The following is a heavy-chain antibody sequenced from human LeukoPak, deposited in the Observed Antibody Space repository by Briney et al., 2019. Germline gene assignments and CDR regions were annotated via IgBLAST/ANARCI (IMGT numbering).Heavy chain of an antibody. CDR1: GDSISSNNW. D-gene: IGHD4-11*01. CDR2: ISHSGGT. Sequence: SETLSLTCAVSGDSISSNNWWSWVRQPPGKGLEWIGEISHSGGTNYKSSLRSRVTISVDRSKNEFSLKLNSVTAADTAVYYCARATVTAEFHLDYWGRGTLVTVSS. V-gene: IGHV4-4*02. J-gene: IGHJ4*02. CDR3: ARATVTAEFHLDY.